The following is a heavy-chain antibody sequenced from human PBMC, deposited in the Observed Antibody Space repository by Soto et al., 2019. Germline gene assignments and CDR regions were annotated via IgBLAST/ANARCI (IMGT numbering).Heavy chain of an antibody. CDR2: VYYSGST. D-gene: IGHD4-17*01. Sequence: TLSLTCALSGGSISTGGYYWRWIRQHPGKGLECIGYVYYSGSTYYNPSLKSRVTISVDTSKNQFSLKLSSVTAADTAVYYCARGHGDYAFDYWGQGTMVTVSS. CDR3: ARGHGDYAFDY. CDR1: GGSISTGGYY. J-gene: IGHJ4*02. V-gene: IGHV4-31*11.